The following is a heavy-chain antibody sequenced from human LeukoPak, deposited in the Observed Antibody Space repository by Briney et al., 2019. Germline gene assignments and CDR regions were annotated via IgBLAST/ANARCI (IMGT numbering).Heavy chain of an antibody. CDR1: GGSIGSGSYY. Sequence: PSQTLSLTCTVYGGSIGSGSYYWSWIRQPAGKTLEWIGRIYTSGNTNYNPSLKSRVTISVDTSKNQFSLKLSSVTVADTAVYYCAAVADTADYYGMDVWGQGTTVTVSS. J-gene: IGHJ6*02. CDR3: AAVADTADYYGMDV. D-gene: IGHD6-19*01. V-gene: IGHV4-61*02. CDR2: IYTSGNT.